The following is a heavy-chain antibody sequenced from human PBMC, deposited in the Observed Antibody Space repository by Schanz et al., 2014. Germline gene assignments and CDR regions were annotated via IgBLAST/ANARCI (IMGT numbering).Heavy chain of an antibody. Sequence: QVQLVQSGAEVKKPGASVRVSCKASGYTYIAYDMHWVRQAPGQGLEWMGRIGPDSGSTTYAQKFQGRVTMTTDTSTSTAYMELRSLRSDDTAVYYCARGGDYIVVLVAVTREYYYHAMDVWGQGTTVTVSS. D-gene: IGHD2-15*01. V-gene: IGHV1-18*01. CDR3: ARGGDYIVVLVAVTREYYYHAMDV. J-gene: IGHJ6*02. CDR1: GYTYIAYD. CDR2: IGPDSGST.